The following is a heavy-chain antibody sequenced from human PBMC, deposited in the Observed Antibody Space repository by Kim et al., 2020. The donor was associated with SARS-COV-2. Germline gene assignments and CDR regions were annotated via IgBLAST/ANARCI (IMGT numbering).Heavy chain of an antibody. Sequence: YSPSFQGQVTISADKSISTAYLQWSSLKASDTAMYYCARQRGSSSSWFDPWGQGTLVTVSS. D-gene: IGHD6-6*01. V-gene: IGHV5-51*01. J-gene: IGHJ5*02. CDR3: ARQRGSSSSWFDP.